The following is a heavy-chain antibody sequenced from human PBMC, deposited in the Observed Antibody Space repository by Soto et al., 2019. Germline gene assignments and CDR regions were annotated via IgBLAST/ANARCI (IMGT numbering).Heavy chain of an antibody. CDR3: TSSVAYSSIWLI. D-gene: IGHD6-13*01. CDR2: IKSKTDGGTT. CDR1: GFTFSNAW. J-gene: IGHJ3*02. Sequence: EVQLVESGGGLVKPGGSLRLSCAASGFTFSNAWMSWVRQAPGKGLEWVGRIKSKTDGGTTDYAAPVKGRFTISRDDSKNTLYLQMNSLKTEDTAVYYCTSSVAYSSIWLIWGQGTMVTVSS. V-gene: IGHV3-15*01.